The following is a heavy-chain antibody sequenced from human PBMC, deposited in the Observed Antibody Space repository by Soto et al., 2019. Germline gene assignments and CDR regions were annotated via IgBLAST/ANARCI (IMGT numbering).Heavy chain of an antibody. CDR3: ARGRTVRNYADDSSDYFYFFDY. D-gene: IGHD3-22*01. CDR1: GDSISTFY. J-gene: IGHJ4*02. CDR2: VYYTGST. Sequence: SETLSLTCTVSGDSISTFYWGWMRQSPGKELEWIGYVYYTGSTNYNPSLKSRVTISVDRSKNQFSLKLISANAADTAVYYCARGRTVRNYADDSSDYFYFFDYWGQGTKVTVSS. V-gene: IGHV4-59*01.